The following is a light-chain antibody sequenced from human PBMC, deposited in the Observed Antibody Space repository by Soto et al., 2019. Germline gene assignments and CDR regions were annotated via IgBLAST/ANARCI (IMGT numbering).Light chain of an antibody. CDR3: AAWDDSLSRYV. CDR1: SSNIGSNY. J-gene: IGLJ1*01. Sequence: QSVLTQPHSSSGTPGQRVTISCSGSSSNIGSNYVYWYQQLPGTAPKLLIYRNNQRPSGVPDRFSGSKSGTSASLAISGLRSEDEADYYCAAWDDSLSRYVFGTVTKLTVL. V-gene: IGLV1-47*01. CDR2: RNN.